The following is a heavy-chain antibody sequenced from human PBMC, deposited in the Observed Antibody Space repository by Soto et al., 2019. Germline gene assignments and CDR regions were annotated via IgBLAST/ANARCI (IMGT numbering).Heavy chain of an antibody. D-gene: IGHD3-3*01. J-gene: IGHJ4*02. CDR1: GGSISSSSYY. Sequence: QLQLQESGPGLVKPSETLSLTCTVSGGSISSSSYYWGWIRQPPGKGLVWIGSIYYSGSTYYNPSLKSRVTISVDTSKNQFSLKLSSVTAADTAVYYCARQGITIFGVVEKGVLEDYWGQGTLVTVSS. V-gene: IGHV4-39*01. CDR2: IYYSGST. CDR3: ARQGITIFGVVEKGVLEDY.